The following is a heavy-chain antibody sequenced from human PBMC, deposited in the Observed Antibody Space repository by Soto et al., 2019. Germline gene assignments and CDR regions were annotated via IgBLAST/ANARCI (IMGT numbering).Heavy chain of an antibody. J-gene: IGHJ2*01. D-gene: IGHD5-12*01. CDR1: GGTFSSYT. CDR3: ARGNPRWLHLSYFDH. Sequence: QVQLVQSGAEVKKPGSSVTVSCKASGGTFSSYTISWVRQAPGQVLEWMGGIIPIFGTANDAQKLQGRVTITADESTRTSYVELSSLRSEDTAGYYCARGNPRWLHLSYFDHSDRGTMVTFSS. CDR2: IIPIFGTA. V-gene: IGHV1-69*12.